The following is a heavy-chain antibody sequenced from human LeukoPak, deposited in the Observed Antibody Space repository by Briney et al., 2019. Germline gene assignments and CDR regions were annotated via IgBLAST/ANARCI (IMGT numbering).Heavy chain of an antibody. J-gene: IGHJ4*02. V-gene: IGHV4-59*01. Sequence: PSETLSLTCIVSGGSISSYYWSWIRQPPGKGLEWIGYIYYSGSTNYNPSLKSRVTISVDTSKNQFSLKLSSVTAADTAVYYCARGPSMIVADYYFDYWGQGTLVTVSS. CDR1: GGSISSYY. CDR3: ARGPSMIVADYYFDY. D-gene: IGHD3-22*01. CDR2: IYYSGST.